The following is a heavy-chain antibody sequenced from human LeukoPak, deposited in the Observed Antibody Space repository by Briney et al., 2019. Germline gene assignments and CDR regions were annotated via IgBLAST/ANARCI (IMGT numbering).Heavy chain of an antibody. V-gene: IGHV2-5*01. CDR1: GFSLSTRGVG. Sequence: SGPTLVNPTQTLTLTFTFSGFSLSTRGVGVGWIRQPPGKALEWLALIYWNDDKRYSPSLKSRLTITKDTSKNQVVLTMTNMDPVDTATYYCAHAKNYDFWSGGEDGMDVWGQGTTVTVSS. CDR2: IYWNDDK. J-gene: IGHJ6*02. D-gene: IGHD3-3*01. CDR3: AHAKNYDFWSGGEDGMDV.